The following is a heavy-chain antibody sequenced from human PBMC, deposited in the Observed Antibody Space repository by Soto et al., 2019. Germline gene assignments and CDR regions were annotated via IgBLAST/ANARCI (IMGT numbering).Heavy chain of an antibody. V-gene: IGHV1-2*04. Sequence: GASVKVSCKASGGTFSSYAISWVRQAPGQGLEWMGWTNPNSGSTNYAQKFQGWVTMTRDTSISTAYMELSRLRSDDTAVYYCARAGVVAATQAFDYWGQGTLVTVSS. CDR3: ARAGVVAATQAFDY. J-gene: IGHJ4*02. CDR2: TNPNSGST. CDR1: GGTFSSYA. D-gene: IGHD2-15*01.